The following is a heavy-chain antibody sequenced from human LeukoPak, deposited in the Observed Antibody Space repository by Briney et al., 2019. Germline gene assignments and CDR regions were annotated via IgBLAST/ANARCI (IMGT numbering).Heavy chain of an antibody. CDR1: GDRVSSNSAA. CDR2: TYYRSTWYY. Sequence: SQTLSLTCAISGDRVSSNSAAWNWIRLSPSRGLGWLAGTYYRSTWYYDYAVSVKNRMTINPDTSKNQFSLHMNSVTPEDTAVYYCARGAVWDPGAFDFWDQGTMVTVSS. V-gene: IGHV6-1*01. CDR3: ARGAVWDPGAFDF. D-gene: IGHD1-26*01. J-gene: IGHJ3*01.